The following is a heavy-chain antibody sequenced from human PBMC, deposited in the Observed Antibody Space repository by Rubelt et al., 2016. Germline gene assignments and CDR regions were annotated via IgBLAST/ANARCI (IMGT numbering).Heavy chain of an antibody. J-gene: IGHJ6*02. CDR2: IWYDGSNK. D-gene: IGHD3-3*01. V-gene: IGHV3-33*01. CDR3: ARNYDFWSGYRLELGGMDV. Sequence: GKGLEWVAVIWYDGSNKYYADSVKGRFTISRDNSKNTLYLQMNSLRAEDTAVYYCARNYDFWSGYRLELGGMDVWGQGTTVTVSS.